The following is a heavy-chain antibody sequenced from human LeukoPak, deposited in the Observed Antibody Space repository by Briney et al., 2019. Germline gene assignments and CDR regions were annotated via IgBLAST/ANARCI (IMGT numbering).Heavy chain of an antibody. V-gene: IGHV1-2*02. J-gene: IGHJ5*02. CDR3: ARDYGDYGWFDP. CDR1: GYTFTSYG. D-gene: IGHD4-17*01. Sequence: GASVKVSCKASGYTFTSYGISWVRQAPGQGLEWMGWINPNSGGTNYAQKFQGRVTMTRDTSISTAYMELSRLRSDDTAVYYCARDYGDYGWFDPWGQGTLVTVSS. CDR2: INPNSGGT.